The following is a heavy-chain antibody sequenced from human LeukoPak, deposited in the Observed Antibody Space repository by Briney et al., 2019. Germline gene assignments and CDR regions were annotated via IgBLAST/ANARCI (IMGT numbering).Heavy chain of an antibody. CDR1: GFTFSGSA. D-gene: IGHD2-8*02. CDR3: TRPHPSCTGGVCFWD. V-gene: IGHV3-73*01. Sequence: GGSLRLSCAASGFTFSGSAIHWVRHASGKGLEWVGRIRSEANSYATAYAASVRGRFTISRDDSKYTAYLQMNSLKTEDTAVYCCTRPHPSCTGGVCFWDWGQGTLVTVSS. J-gene: IGHJ1*01. CDR2: IRSEANSYAT.